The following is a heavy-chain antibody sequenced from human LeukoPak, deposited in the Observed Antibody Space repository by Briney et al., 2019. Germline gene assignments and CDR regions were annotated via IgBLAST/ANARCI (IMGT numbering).Heavy chain of an antibody. CDR1: GFTFSSYA. Sequence: GGSLRLSCAASGFTFSSYAMSWVRQAPGKGLEWVSAISGSGGSTYYADSVKGRFTISRDNSKNTLYLQMSSLRAEDTAVYYCANGITGTKFDYWGQGTLVTVSS. CDR2: ISGSGGST. V-gene: IGHV3-23*01. D-gene: IGHD1-20*01. CDR3: ANGITGTKFDY. J-gene: IGHJ4*02.